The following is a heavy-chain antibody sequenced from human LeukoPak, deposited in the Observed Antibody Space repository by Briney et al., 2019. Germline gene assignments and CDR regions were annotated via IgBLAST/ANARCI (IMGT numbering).Heavy chain of an antibody. CDR3: ARHSSGRSYNWFDP. CDR1: GGSISSSSYY. V-gene: IGHV4-39*01. D-gene: IGHD6-19*01. CDR2: IYYSGST. Sequence: SETLSLTCTVSGGSISSSSYYWGWIRQPPGKGLEWIGSIYYSGSTYYNPSLKSRVTISVDTSKNQFSLKLSSVTAADTAVYYRARHSSGRSYNWFDPWGQGTLVTVSS. J-gene: IGHJ5*02.